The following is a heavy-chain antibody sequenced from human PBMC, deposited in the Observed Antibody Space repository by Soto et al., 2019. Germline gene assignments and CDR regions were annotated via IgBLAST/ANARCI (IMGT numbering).Heavy chain of an antibody. CDR3: ARQWTNYDILTGYFQYYFDY. D-gene: IGHD3-9*01. V-gene: IGHV3-74*01. CDR1: GFTFSSYW. Sequence: GGSLRLSCAASGFTFSSYWMHWVRQAPGKGLVWVSRINSDGSSTSYADSVKGRFTISRDNAKNTLYLQMNSLRAEDTAVYYRARQWTNYDILTGYFQYYFDYWGQGTLVTVS. CDR2: INSDGSST. J-gene: IGHJ4*02.